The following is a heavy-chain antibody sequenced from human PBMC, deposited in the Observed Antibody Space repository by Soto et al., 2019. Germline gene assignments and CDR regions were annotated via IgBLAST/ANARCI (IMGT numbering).Heavy chain of an antibody. D-gene: IGHD5-12*01. V-gene: IGHV1-69*12. CDR3: ARDLGTGCDSGDY. CDR1: GDIFSGYS. J-gene: IGHJ4*02. Sequence: QVQLVQSGAEVKKPGSSVKVSCTASGDIFSGYSISWVRQAPGQGLEWMGGIIPLFGSTNYAPKFQGRVTITADQSTNTGYMELSSLKSEDTAVYYCARDLGTGCDSGDYGGQGTLVTVSS. CDR2: IIPLFGST.